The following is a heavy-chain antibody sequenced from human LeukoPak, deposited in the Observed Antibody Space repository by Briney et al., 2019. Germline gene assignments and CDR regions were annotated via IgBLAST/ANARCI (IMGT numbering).Heavy chain of an antibody. CDR2: IYSGGST. Sequence: GGSLRLSCAASGFTVSSNYMSWVRQAPGKGLEWASVIYSGGSTYYADSVKGRFTISRDNSKNTLYLQVNSLRAEDTAVYYCARIRTLYDSSGYAQYYFDYWGQGTLVTVSS. D-gene: IGHD3-22*01. V-gene: IGHV3-53*01. CDR1: GFTVSSNY. J-gene: IGHJ4*02. CDR3: ARIRTLYDSSGYAQYYFDY.